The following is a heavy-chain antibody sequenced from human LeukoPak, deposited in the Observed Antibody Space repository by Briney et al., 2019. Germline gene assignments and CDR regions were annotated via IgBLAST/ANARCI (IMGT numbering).Heavy chain of an antibody. V-gene: IGHV4-61*02. CDR1: GGSISSGSYY. CDR3: AREGWLSTTNY. Sequence: PSETLSLTCTVSGGSISSGSYYWSWIRQPPGKGLEWIGRIYTSGSTNYNPSLKSRVTISVDTSKNQFSLKLSSVTGADTAVYYCAREGWLSTTNYWGQGTLVTVSS. CDR2: IYTSGST. J-gene: IGHJ4*02. D-gene: IGHD3-22*01.